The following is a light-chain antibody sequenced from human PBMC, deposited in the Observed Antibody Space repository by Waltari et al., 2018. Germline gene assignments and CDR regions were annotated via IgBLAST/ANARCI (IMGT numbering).Light chain of an antibody. CDR1: QNVNYY. V-gene: IGKV3-15*01. CDR2: GAS. Sequence: EVVLTQSPATLSVSPGERATLSCRASQNVNYYLAWYQQKEGQGPRLLIYGASTRATGIPDRFSGSGSGTEFTLSISSLQSEDFAIYYCQQYNEWPRTFGQGTRVEI. CDR3: QQYNEWPRT. J-gene: IGKJ1*01.